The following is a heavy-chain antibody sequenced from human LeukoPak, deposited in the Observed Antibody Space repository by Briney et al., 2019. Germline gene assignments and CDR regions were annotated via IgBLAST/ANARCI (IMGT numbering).Heavy chain of an antibody. CDR3: ARLPRRVCSGGSCYPSFDY. J-gene: IGHJ4*02. V-gene: IGHV3-30-3*01. CDR1: GFTFSSYA. CDR2: ISYDGSNK. D-gene: IGHD2-15*01. Sequence: GGSLRLSCAASGFTFSSYAMHWVRQAPGKGLEWVAVISYDGSNKYYADSVKGRFTISRDNSKNTLYLQMNSLRAEDTAVYYCARLPRRVCSGGSCYPSFDYWGQGTLVTVSS.